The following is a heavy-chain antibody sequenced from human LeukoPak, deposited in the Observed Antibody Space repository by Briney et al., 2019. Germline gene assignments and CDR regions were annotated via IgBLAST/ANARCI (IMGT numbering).Heavy chain of an antibody. V-gene: IGHV4-39*01. J-gene: IGHJ3*02. Sequence: PSETLSLTCTVSGGSISSSSYYWGWIRQPPGKGLEWIGSIYYSGSTYYNPSLKSRVTISVDTSKNQFSLKLSSVTAADTAVYYCARHVKLLDAFDIWGQGTMVTVSS. D-gene: IGHD2/OR15-2a*01. CDR2: IYYSGST. CDR1: GGSISSSSYY. CDR3: ARHVKLLDAFDI.